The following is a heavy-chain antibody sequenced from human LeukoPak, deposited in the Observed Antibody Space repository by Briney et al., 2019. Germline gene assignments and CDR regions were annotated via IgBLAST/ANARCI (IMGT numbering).Heavy chain of an antibody. V-gene: IGHV4-39*07. CDR3: ARSATVTTGYFDY. Sequence: PSETLSLTCSVSGGSISSSGHYWGWIRQSPEKGLDWVGSIYSNGNTYYNPSVKSRVTISGETSKNQLSLKLTSVTAAETAVYYCARSATVTTGYFDYWGQGALVTVSS. J-gene: IGHJ4*02. CDR1: GGSISSSGHY. CDR2: IYSNGNT. D-gene: IGHD4-17*01.